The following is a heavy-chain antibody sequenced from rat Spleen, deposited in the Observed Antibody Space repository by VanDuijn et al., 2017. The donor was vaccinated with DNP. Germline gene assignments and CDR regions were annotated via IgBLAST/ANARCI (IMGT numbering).Heavy chain of an antibody. J-gene: IGHJ4*01. D-gene: IGHD1-12*02. CDR3: AREGDYYDGSFLDALDA. CDR1: GFTFSSYW. Sequence: EVQLVETGGGLVQPGRSLKLSCVASGFTFSSYWMYWMRQAPGKGLEWIASISFEGSNTYYGDSVKGRFTISRDNAKSILYLQMDSLRSEDSATYYCAREGDYYDGSFLDALDAWGQGASVTVSS. CDR2: ISFEGSNT. V-gene: IGHV5-58*01.